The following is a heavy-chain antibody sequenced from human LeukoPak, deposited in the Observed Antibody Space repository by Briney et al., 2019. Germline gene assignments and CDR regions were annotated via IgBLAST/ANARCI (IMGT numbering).Heavy chain of an antibody. Sequence: ASVKVSCKVSGYTLTELSMHWVRQAPGKGLEWMGGFDPEDGETIYAQKFQGRVTMTEDTSTDTAYMELSSLRSEDTAVYYCATARYYYDSKSMQPPDYWGQGTLVTVSS. CDR1: GYTLTELS. D-gene: IGHD3-22*01. CDR2: FDPEDGET. J-gene: IGHJ4*02. CDR3: ATARYYYDSKSMQPPDY. V-gene: IGHV1-24*01.